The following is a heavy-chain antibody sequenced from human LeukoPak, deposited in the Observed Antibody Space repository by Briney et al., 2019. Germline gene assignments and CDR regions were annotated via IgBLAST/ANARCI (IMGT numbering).Heavy chain of an antibody. J-gene: IGHJ6*03. CDR2: INTNTGNP. V-gene: IGHV7-4-1*02. D-gene: IGHD5-18*01. CDR1: GYTFTSYA. CDR3: AGGVDTAPNYYYYMDV. Sequence: ASVKVSCKASGYTFTSYAMNWVRQAPGQGLEWVGWINTNTGNPTYAQGFTGRFVLSLDTSVSTAYLQISSLKAEDTAVYYCAGGVDTAPNYYYYMDVWGKGTTVTVSS.